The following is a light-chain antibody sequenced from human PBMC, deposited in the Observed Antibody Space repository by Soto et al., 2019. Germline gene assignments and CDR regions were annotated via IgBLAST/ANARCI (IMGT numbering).Light chain of an antibody. CDR3: QQYDNHSIT. CDR1: QSISNY. Sequence: DIQMTQSPSSLSASVGDRVTITCRASQSISNYLNWYQQKTGKAPKLLIYDASNLETGVPSRFSGSGSGTDFTFPISSLQPEDIATYYCQQYDNHSITFGQGTRLEIK. J-gene: IGKJ5*01. CDR2: DAS. V-gene: IGKV1-33*01.